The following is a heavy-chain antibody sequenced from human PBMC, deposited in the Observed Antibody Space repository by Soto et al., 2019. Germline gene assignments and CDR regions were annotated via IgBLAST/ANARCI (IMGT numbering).Heavy chain of an antibody. J-gene: IGHJ6*02. CDR3: ARTDYDSSHYYYYGMDV. CDR2: INPSGGST. D-gene: IGHD3-22*01. V-gene: IGHV1-46*01. CDR1: GYTFTSYY. Sequence: ASVKVSCKASGYTFTSYYMHWVRQAPGQGLEWMGIINPSGGSTSYAQKFQGGVTMTWDTSTSTVYMELSSLRSEDTAVYYCARTDYDSSHYYYYGMDVWGQGTTVTVS.